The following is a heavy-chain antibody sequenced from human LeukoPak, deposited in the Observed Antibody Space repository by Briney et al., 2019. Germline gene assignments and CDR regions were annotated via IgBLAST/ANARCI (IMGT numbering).Heavy chain of an antibody. CDR3: ARSLGLDCSGGSCYVYYFDY. CDR1: GFTFSSYD. D-gene: IGHD2-15*01. Sequence: PGGSLRLSCAASGFTFSSYDMHWVRQATGKGLEWVSAIGTAGDTYYPGSVKGRFTISRENAKNYLYLQMNSLRAGDTAVYYCARSLGLDCSGGSCYVYYFDYWGQGTLVTVSS. J-gene: IGHJ4*02. CDR2: IGTAGDT. V-gene: IGHV3-13*01.